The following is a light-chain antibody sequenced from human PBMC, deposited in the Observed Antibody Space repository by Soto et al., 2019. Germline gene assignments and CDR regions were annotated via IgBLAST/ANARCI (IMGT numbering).Light chain of an antibody. CDR3: AAWEDGLNGYV. CDR2: SNT. V-gene: IGLV1-44*01. Sequence: QSVLTQPPSASGTPGQRVTISCSGSSSSIGSNAVSWYQQLPGTAPKLLIYSNTQRPSVVPDRFSGSKSGTSASLAISGLQSYDEADYYSAAWEDGLNGYVFGTGTKLTVL. J-gene: IGLJ1*01. CDR1: SSSIGSNA.